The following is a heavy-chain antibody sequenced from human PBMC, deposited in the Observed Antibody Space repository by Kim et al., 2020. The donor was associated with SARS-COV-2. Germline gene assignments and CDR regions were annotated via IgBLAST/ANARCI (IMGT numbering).Heavy chain of an antibody. J-gene: IGHJ4*02. Sequence: GGSLRLSCAASGVTFSSSNMNWVRQAPGKGLEWVSSITSISNYINYADSVKGRFTISRDNAKNSLYLQMNSLRAEDTAVYYCARDAGTGNRYFDYWGQGTLVTVSS. CDR1: GVTFSSSN. CDR3: ARDAGTGNRYFDY. CDR2: ITSISNYI. D-gene: IGHD3-9*01. V-gene: IGHV3-21*01.